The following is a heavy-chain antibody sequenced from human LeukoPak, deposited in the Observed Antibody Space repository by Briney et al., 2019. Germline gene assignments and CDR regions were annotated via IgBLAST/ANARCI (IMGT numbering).Heavy chain of an antibody. J-gene: IGHJ5*02. Sequence: ASVKVSCKASGGTFSSYAISWVRQAPGQGLEWMGGIIPIFGTANYAQKFQGRVTITADESTSTAYMELSSLRSEDTAVYYCARGLYDSSGYNWFDPWGQGTLVTVSS. D-gene: IGHD3-22*01. CDR3: ARGLYDSSGYNWFDP. CDR2: IIPIFGTA. V-gene: IGHV1-69*13. CDR1: GGTFSSYA.